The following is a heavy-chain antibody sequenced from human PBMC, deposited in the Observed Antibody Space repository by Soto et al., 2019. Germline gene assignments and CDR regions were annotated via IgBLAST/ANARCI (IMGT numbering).Heavy chain of an antibody. CDR1: GFTFSSYW. D-gene: IGHD3-10*01. CDR3: AREVAMIRGVINGNYFDD. Sequence: GGSLRLSCAASGFTFSSYWINWVRQAPGKGLEWVANIKKDGSEKYYVDSVKGRFTISRDNAKNSLYLQMNSLRAEDTAVYYCAREVAMIRGVINGNYFDDWGQGTLVTVSS. J-gene: IGHJ4*02. V-gene: IGHV3-7*03. CDR2: IKKDGSEK.